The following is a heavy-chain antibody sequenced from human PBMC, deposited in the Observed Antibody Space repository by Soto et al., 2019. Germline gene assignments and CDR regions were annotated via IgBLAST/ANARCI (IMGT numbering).Heavy chain of an antibody. CDR2: INHSGNT. CDR1: GGSIGTSAYY. V-gene: IGHV4-39*01. Sequence: SETLSLTCAVSGGSIGTSAYYWGWIRQAPGKGLEWIGSINHSGNTYLSPSLKDRVTMSVDTSKNSFSLKLRSATAADTGLYYCSRRAPEGFDPWGQGTLVTVS. J-gene: IGHJ5*02. CDR3: SRRAPEGFDP.